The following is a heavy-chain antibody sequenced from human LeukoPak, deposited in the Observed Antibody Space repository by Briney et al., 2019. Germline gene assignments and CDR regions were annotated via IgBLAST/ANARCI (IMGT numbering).Heavy chain of an antibody. CDR2: IRYDGSNK. J-gene: IGHJ4*02. CDR3: AKVRLRGTAINGAMYYFDY. V-gene: IGHV3-30*02. CDR1: GFTLSSYG. Sequence: GGSLRLSCAASGFTLSSYGMHWVRQAPGKGLEWVAFIRYDGSNKYYALSVKRRFTIYRDNSKNSLHLQMNGLIAEDTAVYYCAKVRLRGTAINGAMYYFDYWGQGTLVTVSS. D-gene: IGHD2-8*01.